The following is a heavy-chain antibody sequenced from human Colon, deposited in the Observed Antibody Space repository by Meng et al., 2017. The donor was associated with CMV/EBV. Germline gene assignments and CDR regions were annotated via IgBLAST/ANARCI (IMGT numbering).Heavy chain of an antibody. CDR3: ARTSARGSWFDP. D-gene: IGHD1-26*01. J-gene: IGHJ5*01. V-gene: IGHV6-1*01. Sequence: SGDSASNSSAAWNWIRQSPSRGLEWLGRTYYRSRLYNDYAVSMKGRITINPDTSKNQFSLQLNSVTPDDTAIYYCARTSARGSWFDPWGQGTLVTVSS. CDR2: TYYRSRLYN. CDR1: GDSASNSSAA.